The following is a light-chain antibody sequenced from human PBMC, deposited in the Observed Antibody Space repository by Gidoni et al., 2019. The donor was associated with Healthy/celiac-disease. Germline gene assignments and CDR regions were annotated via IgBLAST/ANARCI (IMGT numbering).Light chain of an antibody. Sequence: SQLTPSPSSLSASVGDRVTITCQASQDISNYLNWYQQKPGKAPKLLIYDASNLETGVPSRFSGSGSGTDFTFTISSLQPEDIATYYCQQYDNLPLTFGGGTKVEIK. J-gene: IGKJ4*01. CDR2: DAS. CDR1: QDISNY. CDR3: QQYDNLPLT. V-gene: IGKV1-33*01.